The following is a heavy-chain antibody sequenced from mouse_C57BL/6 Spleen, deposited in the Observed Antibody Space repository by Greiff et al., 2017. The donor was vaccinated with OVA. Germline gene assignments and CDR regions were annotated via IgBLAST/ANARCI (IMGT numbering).Heavy chain of an antibody. CDR1: GYTFTSYW. CDR2: IDPSDSYT. CDR3: ATYYDYGDWCAY. J-gene: IGHJ3*01. D-gene: IGHD2-4*01. V-gene: IGHV1-69*01. Sequence: VQLQQPGAELVMPGASVKLSCKASGYTFTSYWMHWVKQRPGQGLEWIGEIDPSDSYTNYNQKFKGKSTLTVDKSSSTAYMQLSSLTSEDSAVYYCATYYDYGDWCAYWGQGTLVTVSA.